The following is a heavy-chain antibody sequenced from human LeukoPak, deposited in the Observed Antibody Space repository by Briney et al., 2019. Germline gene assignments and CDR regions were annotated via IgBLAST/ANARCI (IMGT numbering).Heavy chain of an antibody. CDR3: ASWNLHYYGSGSY. CDR2: IYHSGST. V-gene: IGHV4-38-2*02. D-gene: IGHD3-10*01. J-gene: IGHJ4*02. CDR1: GYSISSGYY. Sequence: SETLSLTCTVSGYSISSGYYWGWIRQPPGKGLEWIGSIYHSGSTYYNPSLKSRVTISVDTSKNQFSLKLSSVTAADTAVYYCASWNLHYYGSGSYWGQGTLVTVSS.